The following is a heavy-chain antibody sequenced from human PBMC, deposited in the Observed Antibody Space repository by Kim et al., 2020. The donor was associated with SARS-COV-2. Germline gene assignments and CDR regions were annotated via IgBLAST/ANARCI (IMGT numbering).Heavy chain of an antibody. Sequence: GGSLRLSCAASGFTVSSNHMSWVRQAPGKGLEWVSIIYSGGRISYAAAVKGRFSITRDNSRNTLFLQKNSRRAEDTAVYYCSRGTGGLSFGVLSYYYYM. CDR2: IYSGGRI. V-gene: IGHV3-66*01. CDR1: GFTVSSNH. J-gene: IGHJ6*03. D-gene: IGHD3-10*01. CDR3: SRGTGGLSFGVLSYYYYM.